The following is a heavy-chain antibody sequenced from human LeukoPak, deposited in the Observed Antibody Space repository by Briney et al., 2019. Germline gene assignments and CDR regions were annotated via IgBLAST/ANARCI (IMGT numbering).Heavy chain of an antibody. D-gene: IGHD6-19*01. CDR3: ARDLRVAVAGTGYYYYYMDV. CDR2: INPNSGGT. Sequence: ASVKVSCKASGYTFTGYYMHWVRQAPEQGLEWMGWINPNSGGTNYAQKFQGRVTMTRDTSISTAYMELSRLRSDDTAVYYCARDLRVAVAGTGYYYYYMDVWGKGTTVTVSS. J-gene: IGHJ6*03. V-gene: IGHV1-2*02. CDR1: GYTFTGYY.